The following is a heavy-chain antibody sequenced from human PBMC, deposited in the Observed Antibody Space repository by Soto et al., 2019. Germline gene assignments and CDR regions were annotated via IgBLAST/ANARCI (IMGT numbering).Heavy chain of an antibody. V-gene: IGHV1-69*02. J-gene: IGHJ6*02. D-gene: IGHD2-15*01. Sequence: QVQLVQSGAEVKKPGSSVKVSCKTSGGTFSTYTFSWVRQAPGQGLEWMGRIIPMFDITSYAQKLQGRLTLTADTSTSAAYMDLSSLSSEDTAVYYCVNDGAAQQSTSYSPGMDVWGQGTTVTVSS. CDR3: VNDGAAQQSTSYSPGMDV. CDR2: IIPMFDIT. CDR1: GGTFSTYT.